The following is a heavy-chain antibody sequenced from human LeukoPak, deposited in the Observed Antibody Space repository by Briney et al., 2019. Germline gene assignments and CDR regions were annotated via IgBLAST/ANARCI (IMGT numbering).Heavy chain of an antibody. CDR3: ARLSGEDYCSGGSCYSRWFDP. J-gene: IGHJ5*02. D-gene: IGHD2-15*01. CDR1: GGSISSYY. V-gene: IGHV4-59*08. Sequence: SETLSLTSTVSGGSISSYYWSWIRQPPGKGLEWIGYIYYSGSTNYNPSLKSRVTISVDTSKNQFSLKLSSVTAADTAVYYCARLSGEDYCSGGSCYSRWFDPWGQGTLVTVSS. CDR2: IYYSGST.